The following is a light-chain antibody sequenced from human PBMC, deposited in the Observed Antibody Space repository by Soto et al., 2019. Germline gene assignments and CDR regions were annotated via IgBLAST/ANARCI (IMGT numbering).Light chain of an antibody. V-gene: IGKV1-39*01. CDR2: AAS. CDR3: QQSYSTPIT. CDR1: QSISSY. J-gene: IGKJ5*01. Sequence: DIQMTQSPSSLSASGGDRVTITCRARQSISSYLNWYQQKPGKAPKLLIYAASSLQSGVPSRFSGSGSGTDFTLTISSLQPEDFATYYCQQSYSTPITFGQGTRLEIK.